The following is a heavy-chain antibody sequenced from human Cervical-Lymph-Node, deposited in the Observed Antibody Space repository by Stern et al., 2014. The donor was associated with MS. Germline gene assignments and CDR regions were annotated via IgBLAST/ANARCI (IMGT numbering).Heavy chain of an antibody. J-gene: IGHJ4*02. CDR3: ARIRSSGLDY. V-gene: IGHV4-39*01. D-gene: IGHD3-3*01. Sequence: QVQLQESGPGLVKPSETLSLTCTVSGGSISSSSYYWGWIRQPPGKGLEWIGSIYYSGSTYYNPSLKSRVTISVDTSQNQFSLKLSSVTAADTAVYYCARIRSSGLDYWGQGTLVTVSS. CDR1: GGSISSSSYY. CDR2: IYYSGST.